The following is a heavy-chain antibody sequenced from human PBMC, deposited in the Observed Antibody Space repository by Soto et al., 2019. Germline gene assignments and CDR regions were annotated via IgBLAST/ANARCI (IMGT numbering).Heavy chain of an antibody. D-gene: IGHD5-18*01. CDR3: ASPTARNYYYYGMDV. J-gene: IGHJ6*02. Sequence: SVKVSCKASGGALSSYAISWVRQAPGQGLEWMGGIIPIFGTANYAQKFQGRVTITADESTSTAYMELSSLRSEDTAVYYCASPTARNYYYYGMDVWGQGTTVTVSS. CDR2: IIPIFGTA. CDR1: GGALSSYA. V-gene: IGHV1-69*13.